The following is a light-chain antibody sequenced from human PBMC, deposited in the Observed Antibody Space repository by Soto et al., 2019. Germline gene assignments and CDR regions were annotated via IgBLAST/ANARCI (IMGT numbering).Light chain of an antibody. J-gene: IGKJ4*01. CDR1: QSVSSN. CDR2: GAS. CDR3: RQYNNWPLT. Sequence: EIVMTQSPATLSVSPGERVTLSCRASQSVSSNLAWYQQKPGQAPRLLIYGASTRATGIPARFSGSGSGTELTLTISSLQSEDFAAYYCRQYNNWPLTFGGGTKVDIK. V-gene: IGKV3-15*01.